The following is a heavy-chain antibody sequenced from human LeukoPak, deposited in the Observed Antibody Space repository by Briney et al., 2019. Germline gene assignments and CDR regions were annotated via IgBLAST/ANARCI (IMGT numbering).Heavy chain of an antibody. CDR3: AREFSYGSNGGGFDY. Sequence: PSETLSLTCTVSSGSISSYYWSWIRQPAGKGLEWIGRILTSGSTNYNPSLQSRVTMSVDTSKNQFSLKLNSMTAADTAVYYCAREFSYGSNGGGFDYWGRGPLDPVSS. V-gene: IGHV4-4*07. CDR1: SGSISSYY. D-gene: IGHD4-23*01. CDR2: ILTSGST. J-gene: IGHJ4*02.